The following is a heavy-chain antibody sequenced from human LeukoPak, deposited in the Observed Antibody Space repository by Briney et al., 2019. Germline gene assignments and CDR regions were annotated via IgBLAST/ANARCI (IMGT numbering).Heavy chain of an antibody. D-gene: IGHD1-14*01. J-gene: IGHJ4*02. CDR2: IIPIFGTA. V-gene: IGHV1-69*13. CDR1: GGTFSSYA. CDR3: ARDPSTNQFEFADY. Sequence: ASVKVSCKASGGTFSSYAISWVRQAPGQGLEWMGGIIPIFGTANYAQKFQGRVTITADESTSTAYMELSSLRSEDTAVYYCARDPSTNQFEFADYWGQGTLVTVSS.